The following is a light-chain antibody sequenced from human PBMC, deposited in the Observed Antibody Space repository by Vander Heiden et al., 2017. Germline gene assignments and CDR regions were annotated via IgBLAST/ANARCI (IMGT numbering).Light chain of an antibody. J-gene: IGLJ3*02. Sequence: QSARTQPASVSGSPGQSITISCTGTSSDVGSYNLVSWYQQHPGKAPKLMIYEVSKRPSGVSNRFSGSKSGNTASLTISGLQAEDEADYYCCSYAGSSTLVFGGGTKLTVL. V-gene: IGLV2-23*02. CDR1: SSDVGSYNL. CDR3: CSYAGSSTLV. CDR2: EVS.